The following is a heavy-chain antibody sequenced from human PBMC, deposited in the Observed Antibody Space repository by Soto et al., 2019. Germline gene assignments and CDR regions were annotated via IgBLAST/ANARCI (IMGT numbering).Heavy chain of an antibody. D-gene: IGHD3-3*01. J-gene: IGHJ6*02. CDR2: TYYRSKWYN. V-gene: IGHV6-1*01. CDR1: VNSVSSNSAA. CDR3: ARVSYYDFWSGSRYGMDA. Sequence: LSQTLSLTCAISVNSVSSNSAAWNWIRQSPSRGLEWLGRTYYRSKWYNDYAVSVKSRITINPDTSKNQFSLQLNSVTPEDTAVYYCARVSYYDFWSGSRYGMDAWGQGTTVTVSS.